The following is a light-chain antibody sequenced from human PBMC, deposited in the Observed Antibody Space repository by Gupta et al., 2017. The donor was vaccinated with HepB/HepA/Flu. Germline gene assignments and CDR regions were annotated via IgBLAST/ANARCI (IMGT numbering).Light chain of an antibody. V-gene: IGLV2-14*03. J-gene: IGLJ2*01. CDR1: SSDVGGYNY. CDR3: SSYTSSRGV. Sequence: QSALPQPASVSGAPGQSITISCTGTSSDVGGYNYVSWYQQHPGKAPKLMIYDVSNRPSGVYNRFSGSKSGNTASLTISGLQAEDEADYYCSSYTSSRGVFGGGTELTVL. CDR2: DVS.